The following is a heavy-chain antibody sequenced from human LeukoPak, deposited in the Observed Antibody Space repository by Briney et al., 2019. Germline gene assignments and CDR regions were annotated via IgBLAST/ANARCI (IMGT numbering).Heavy chain of an antibody. V-gene: IGHV1-46*01. Sequence: VASVKVSCKASGYTFTGYYMHWVRQAPGQGLEWMGIINPSGGSTSYAQKFQGRVTMTRDTSTSTVYMELSSLRSEDTAVYYCARERMDEDRGVTISVPVVQPNYYYGMDVWGQGTTVTVSS. J-gene: IGHJ6*02. CDR2: INPSGGST. CDR3: ARERMDEDRGVTISVPVVQPNYYYGMDV. CDR1: GYTFTGYY. D-gene: IGHD3-10*01.